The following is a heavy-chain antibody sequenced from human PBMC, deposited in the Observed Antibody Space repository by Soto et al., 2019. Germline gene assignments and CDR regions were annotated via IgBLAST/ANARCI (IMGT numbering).Heavy chain of an antibody. J-gene: IGHJ4*02. CDR2: FDLTTGDT. CDR3: GSGSAAAPGTDFGY. Sequence: DSVKVYCKAPGFTFTDYYIHWLRQASGHGLQWIGWFDLTTGDTLYSGKFQGRVSVTRDTAFNRVYLCFSRLTSADTAVYCCGSGSAAAPGTDFGYLGQGNRVIAAS. CDR1: GFTFTDYY. V-gene: IGHV1-2*02. D-gene: IGHD3-10*01.